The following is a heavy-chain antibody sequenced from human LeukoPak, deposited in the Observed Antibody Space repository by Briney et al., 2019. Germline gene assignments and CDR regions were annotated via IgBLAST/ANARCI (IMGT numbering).Heavy chain of an antibody. J-gene: IGHJ4*02. D-gene: IGHD3-16*01. CDR3: ARTVGDWGTLLHGLNDY. CDR1: GYTFTGYG. V-gene: IGHV1-18*01. CDR2: ISAYNGNT. Sequence: ASVKVSCKASGYTFTGYGISWVRQAPGQGLEWMGWISAYNGNTNYAQKLQGRVTMTTDTSTSTAYMELRSLRSDDTAVYYCARTVGDWGTLLHGLNDYWGQGTLVTVSS.